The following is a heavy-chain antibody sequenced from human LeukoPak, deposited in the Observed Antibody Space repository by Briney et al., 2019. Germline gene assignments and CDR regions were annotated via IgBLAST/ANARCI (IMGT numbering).Heavy chain of an antibody. CDR1: GFTFSRYA. Sequence: PGGSLRLSCSVAGFTFSRYAMHWVRQTPGKGLEHVSGIRSNGGSTCYADSVKGRFTISRDNSKDSLYLQMNSLRTEDTALYYCTKWGGGHYSGKFSEDYWGQGTLVTVSS. CDR3: TKWGGGHYSGKFSEDY. CDR2: IRSNGGST. D-gene: IGHD4-23*01. J-gene: IGHJ4*02. V-gene: IGHV3-64*04.